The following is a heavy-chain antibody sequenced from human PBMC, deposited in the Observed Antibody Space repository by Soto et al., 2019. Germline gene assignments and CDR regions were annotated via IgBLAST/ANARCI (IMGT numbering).Heavy chain of an antibody. D-gene: IGHD2-21*02. V-gene: IGHV3-23*01. CDR1: GFTFSSYA. CDR3: AKDPVGGNSAEYFQH. J-gene: IGHJ1*01. Sequence: GGSLILSCAASGFTFSSYAMSWVRQAPGKGLEWVSAISGSGGSTYYADSVKGRFTTSRENSKNTLYLQMNSLRAEDTAVYYCAKDPVGGNSAEYFQHWGQGTLVTVSS. CDR2: ISGSGGST.